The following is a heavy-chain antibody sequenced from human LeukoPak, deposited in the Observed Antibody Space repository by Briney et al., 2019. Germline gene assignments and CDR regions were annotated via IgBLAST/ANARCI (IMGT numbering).Heavy chain of an antibody. D-gene: IGHD3/OR15-3a*01. V-gene: IGHV1-8*01. J-gene: IGHJ6*03. CDR3: ARALSWTTESYYYMDV. CDR2: MNPNSGNT. CDR1: GYTFTSYD. Sequence: GASLKVSCKASGYTFTSYDINWVRQATGQGLEWMGWMNPNSGNTGYAQKFQGRVTMTKNTSITTGYMELSSLRSEDTAVYYCARALSWTTESYYYMDVWGKGTTVTVSS.